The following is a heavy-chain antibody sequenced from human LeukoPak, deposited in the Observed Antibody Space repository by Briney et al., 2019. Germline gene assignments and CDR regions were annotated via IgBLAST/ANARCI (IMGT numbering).Heavy chain of an antibody. V-gene: IGHV4-39*07. Sequence: SEILSLTCTVSGGSISSYYWLWIRQPPGKGLEWIGSIYYSGSTYYNPSLKSRVTISLDTSKNQCSLKLSSVTAADTAVYYCARGLNYDSSGYLFDYWGQGTLVTVSS. J-gene: IGHJ4*02. D-gene: IGHD3-22*01. CDR3: ARGLNYDSSGYLFDY. CDR1: GGSISSYY. CDR2: IYYSGST.